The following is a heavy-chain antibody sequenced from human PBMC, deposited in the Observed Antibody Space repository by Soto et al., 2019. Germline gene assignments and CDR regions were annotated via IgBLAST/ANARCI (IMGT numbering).Heavy chain of an antibody. Sequence: GASVKVSCKASGGTFSSYAISWVRQAPGQGLEWMGGIIPIFGTANYAQKFQGRVTITADESTSTAYMELSSLRSEDTAEYNCSRIMTTVSPYYYYYGMDVWGQGTTVTVSS. CDR3: SRIMTTVSPYYYYYGMDV. CDR2: IIPIFGTA. D-gene: IGHD4-17*01. J-gene: IGHJ6*02. CDR1: GGTFSSYA. V-gene: IGHV1-69*13.